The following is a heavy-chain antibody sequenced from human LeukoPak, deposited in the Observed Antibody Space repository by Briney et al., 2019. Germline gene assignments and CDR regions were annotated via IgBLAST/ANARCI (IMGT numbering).Heavy chain of an antibody. Sequence: GGSLRLSCAASGFTFSTYFMHWVRQAPGKGLVWVSRINGDGISTTYADPVMGRFTISRDNAKNTLCLQMNSLRAEDTAVYYCARDSSQNFDYWGQGTLVTVSS. J-gene: IGHJ4*02. CDR3: ARDSSQNFDY. CDR2: INGDGIST. D-gene: IGHD6-13*01. V-gene: IGHV3-74*01. CDR1: GFTFSTYF.